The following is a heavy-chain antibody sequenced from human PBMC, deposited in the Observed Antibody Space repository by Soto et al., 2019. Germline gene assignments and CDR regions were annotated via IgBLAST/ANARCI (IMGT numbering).Heavy chain of an antibody. J-gene: IGHJ4*02. CDR3: AKGRGGSGSTTPRVDF. D-gene: IGHD3-10*01. CDR1: GFTFNNYA. Sequence: EVQLLESGGGFVQPGGSLRLSCAASGFTFNNYAMTWVRQALGKGLEWVSAISDGGDTTSYADSVKGRFTVSRDGSKNTLYLQMSSLGAEDTALYYCAKGRGGSGSTTPRVDFWGQGTLVTVSS. V-gene: IGHV3-23*01. CDR2: ISDGGDTT.